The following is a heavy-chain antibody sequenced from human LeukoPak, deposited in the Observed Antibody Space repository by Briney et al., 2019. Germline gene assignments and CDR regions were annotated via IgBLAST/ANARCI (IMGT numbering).Heavy chain of an antibody. J-gene: IGHJ4*02. CDR2: INTGNGNT. V-gene: IGHV1-3*04. CDR1: GYTFINYA. D-gene: IGHD2-8*01. Sequence: ASVKISCKASGYTFINYAINWGRQAPGQRLEWMGWINTGNGNTKYSQKFQGRVTITKDASASTAYMELSSLRSEDTAVYYCARQVSGFDYWGQGTLVTVSS. CDR3: ARQVSGFDY.